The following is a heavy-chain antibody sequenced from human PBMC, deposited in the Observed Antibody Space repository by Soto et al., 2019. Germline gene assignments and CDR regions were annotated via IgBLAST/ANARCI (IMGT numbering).Heavy chain of an antibody. Sequence: SETLSLTCTVSGGSISSYYWSWIRQPPGKGLEWIGYIYYSGSTNYNPSLKSRVTISVDTSKNQFSLKLSSVTAADTAVYYCARAGPQYYYGSGSTGGYYYYYGMDVWGQGTTVTVSS. D-gene: IGHD3-10*01. V-gene: IGHV4-59*01. J-gene: IGHJ6*02. CDR3: ARAGPQYYYGSGSTGGYYYYYGMDV. CDR1: GGSISSYY. CDR2: IYYSGST.